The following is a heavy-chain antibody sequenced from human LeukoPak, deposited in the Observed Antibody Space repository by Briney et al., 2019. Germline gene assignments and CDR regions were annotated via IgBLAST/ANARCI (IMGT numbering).Heavy chain of an antibody. CDR1: GFTFSSYS. CDR2: ISSSGSYI. CDR3: ARGGLTIAEATTSWYLDY. D-gene: IGHD1-26*01. V-gene: IGHV3-21*01. Sequence: PGGSLRLSCAASGFTFSSYSMNWVRQAPGKGLEWVSSISSSGSYIYDADSVKGRFTISRDNAQNSLYLQMNSLRAEDTAVYYCARGGLTIAEATTSWYLDYWGQGILVTVSS. J-gene: IGHJ4*02.